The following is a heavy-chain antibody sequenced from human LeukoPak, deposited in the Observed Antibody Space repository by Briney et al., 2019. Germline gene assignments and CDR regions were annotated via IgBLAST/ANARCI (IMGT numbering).Heavy chain of an antibody. CDR1: GYTFTSYG. J-gene: IGHJ6*02. D-gene: IGHD2-2*01. CDR2: ISAYNGNT. Sequence: GASVSVSYKASGYTFTSYGISWGRQAPGQGREGGGWISAYNGNTNYAQKLQARVTMTTHTSTSTAYMELRSLRSDDTAVYYCARDGYCSSTSCYVYYYYGMDVWGQGTTVTVSS. CDR3: ARDGYCSSTSCYVYYYYGMDV. V-gene: IGHV1-18*01.